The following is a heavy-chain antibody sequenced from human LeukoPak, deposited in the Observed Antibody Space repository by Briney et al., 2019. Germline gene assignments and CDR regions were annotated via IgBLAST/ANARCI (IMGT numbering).Heavy chain of an antibody. CDR2: IWHDGSNK. V-gene: IGHV3-33*06. J-gene: IGHJ4*02. CDR3: AKAIVNYFIDY. D-gene: IGHD5-24*01. Sequence: GGSLRLSCAASGFTFSSHGIHWVRQAPGKGLEWVAVIWHDGSNKYYADPVKGRFTISRDNSKNTVYLQMNSLRDEDTAVYYCAKAIVNYFIDYWGQGTLVTVSS. CDR1: GFTFSSHG.